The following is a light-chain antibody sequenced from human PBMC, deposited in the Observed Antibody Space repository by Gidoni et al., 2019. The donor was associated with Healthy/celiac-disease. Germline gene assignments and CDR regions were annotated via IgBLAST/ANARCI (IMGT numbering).Light chain of an antibody. CDR2: DAS. J-gene: IGKJ2*03. CDR1: QDISNY. Sequence: DIQMTQSPSSLSASVGDRVTITCQASQDISNYLNWYQQKPGKAPKPLIYDASNLETGVPSRFSGSGSGTDFTFTISSLQPEDIATYYCQQYDNLPPGFGQGTKLEIK. V-gene: IGKV1-33*01. CDR3: QQYDNLPPG.